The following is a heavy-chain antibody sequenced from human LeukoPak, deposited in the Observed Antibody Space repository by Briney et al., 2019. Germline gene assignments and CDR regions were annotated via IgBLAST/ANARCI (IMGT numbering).Heavy chain of an antibody. J-gene: IGHJ4*02. CDR2: IRYDGSNK. CDR1: GFTFSSYG. V-gene: IGHV3-30*02. D-gene: IGHD2-2*01. CDR3: ARDGNDCSSTSCYYYFDY. Sequence: GGSLRLSCAASGFTFSSYGMHWVRQAPGKGLEWVAFIRYDGSNKYYADSVKGRFTISRDNSKNTLYLQMGSLRAEDMAVYYCARDGNDCSSTSCYYYFDYWGQGTLVTVSS.